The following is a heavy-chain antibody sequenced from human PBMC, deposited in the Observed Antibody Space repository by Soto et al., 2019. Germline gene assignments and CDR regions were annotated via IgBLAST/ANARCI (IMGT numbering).Heavy chain of an antibody. CDR3: ASDRSSGWDQGYGMDV. D-gene: IGHD6-19*01. CDR2: IYYSGST. J-gene: IGHJ6*02. V-gene: IGHV4-59*01. Sequence: SETLSLTCTVSGGSISTYYWCWIRQPPGKGLEWIGYIYYSGSTSYNPSLKSRVTISVDTSKNQFSLKLRSVTAADTAVYYCASDRSSGWDQGYGMDVWRQGTMATVSS. CDR1: GGSISTYY.